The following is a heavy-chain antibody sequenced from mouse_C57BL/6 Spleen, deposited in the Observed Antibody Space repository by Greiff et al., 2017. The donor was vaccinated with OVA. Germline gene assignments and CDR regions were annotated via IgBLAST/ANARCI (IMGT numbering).Heavy chain of an antibody. V-gene: IGHV2-5*01. CDR3: AKNMELLYYYAMDY. J-gene: IGHJ4*01. Sequence: VQLQQSGPGLVQPSQSLSITCTVSGFSLTSYGVHLVRQSPGKGLEWLGVIWRGGSTDYNAAFMSRLSITKDNSKSQVFFKMNSLQADDTAIYYCAKNMELLYYYAMDYWGQGTSVTVSS. CDR2: IWRGGST. D-gene: IGHD1-1*02. CDR1: GFSLTSYG.